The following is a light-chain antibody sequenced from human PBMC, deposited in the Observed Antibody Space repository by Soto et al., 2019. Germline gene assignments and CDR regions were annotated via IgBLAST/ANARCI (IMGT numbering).Light chain of an antibody. Sequence: QSVLTQSASLSGSPGQSITISCTGTSSDVGGYNFVSWYQQLPGNAPKLLIHDVTLRPSGVSDRFSGSKSGTTASLTISGLQAEDEADYYCCSYASSTIYVFGTGTKVTVL. CDR2: DVT. J-gene: IGLJ1*01. CDR3: CSYASSTIYV. CDR1: SSDVGGYNF. V-gene: IGLV2-14*03.